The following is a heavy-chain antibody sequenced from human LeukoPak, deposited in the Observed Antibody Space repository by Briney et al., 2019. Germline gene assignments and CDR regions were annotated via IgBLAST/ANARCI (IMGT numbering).Heavy chain of an antibody. Sequence: GGSLRLSCAASGFTVTSHYMAWVRQTPGKGLEWLSIMFDGGTTYYADSVNGRASISRDTSTNSLYLQINSLKDDDTAVYYCARAHGTKRYYFDDWGQGTHVTVSS. CDR2: MFDGGTT. J-gene: IGHJ4*02. V-gene: IGHV3-66*01. CDR3: ARAHGTKRYYFDD. D-gene: IGHD1-26*01. CDR1: GFTVTSHY.